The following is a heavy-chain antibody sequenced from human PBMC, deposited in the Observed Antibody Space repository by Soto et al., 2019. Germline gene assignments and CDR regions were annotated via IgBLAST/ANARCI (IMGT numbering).Heavy chain of an antibody. CDR3: ANPPVGFWSGLTEGRYWYFEL. J-gene: IGHJ2*01. Sequence: GGSLRLSCAASGITFSSYAMSWVRQAPGKGLEWVSAITGSGGSTYYADSVKGRFTISRDNSKNTLYLQMNSLRAEDTAVYYCANPPVGFWSGLTEGRYWYFELWGSGTLVTVAS. D-gene: IGHD3-3*01. CDR2: ITGSGGST. CDR1: GITFSSYA. V-gene: IGHV3-23*01.